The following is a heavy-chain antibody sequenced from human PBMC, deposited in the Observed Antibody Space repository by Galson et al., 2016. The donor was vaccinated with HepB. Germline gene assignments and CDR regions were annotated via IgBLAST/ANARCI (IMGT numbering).Heavy chain of an antibody. V-gene: IGHV1-18*01. CDR2: ISSYNGNT. CDR3: ARDLYDDNSGYYCWEY. D-gene: IGHD3-22*01. J-gene: IGHJ4*02. CDR1: GYTFTSYG. Sequence: SVKVSCKASGYTFTSYGISWVRQAPGQGLEWMGWISSYNGNTNYAQNLQGRVTMTTDTSTRTAYMELRSLRSDETAVYYCARDLYDDNSGYYCWEYWGQGTLVTVSS.